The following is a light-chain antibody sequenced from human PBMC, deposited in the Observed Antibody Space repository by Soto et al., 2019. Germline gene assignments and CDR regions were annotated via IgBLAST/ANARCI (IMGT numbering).Light chain of an antibody. Sequence: QSVLTQPPSASGTPGQRVSISCSGSNSNLGSRTVNWYQQIPGAAPKLLIWANTQRPSGVPDRFTGSKSGTSASLAISGLLSEDEAVYYCAAWDDSLAGWLFCGVTKLTVL. CDR1: NSNLGSRT. CDR3: AAWDDSLAGWL. V-gene: IGLV1-44*01. J-gene: IGLJ3*02. CDR2: ANT.